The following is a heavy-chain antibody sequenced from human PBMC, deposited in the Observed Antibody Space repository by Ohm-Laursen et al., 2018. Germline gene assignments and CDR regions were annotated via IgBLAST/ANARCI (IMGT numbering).Heavy chain of an antibody. CDR2: INPNSGGT. D-gene: IGHD2-15*01. J-gene: IGHJ4*02. CDR3: ARGSVAATPLVY. CDR1: GYTFTGYY. V-gene: IGHV1-2*02. Sequence: ASVKVSCNASGYTFTGYYMHWVRQAPGQGLEWMGWINPNSGGTNYAQKFQGRVTMTRDTSISTAYMELRSLRSDDTAVYYCARGSVAATPLVYWGQGTLVTVSS.